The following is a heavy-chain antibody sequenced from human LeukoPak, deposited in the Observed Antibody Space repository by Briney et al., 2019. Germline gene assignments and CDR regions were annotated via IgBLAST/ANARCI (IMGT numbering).Heavy chain of an antibody. CDR3: ARGGYYYDSSGYFDY. CDR1: GFTFSSYW. V-gene: IGHV3-7*03. Sequence: PGGSLRLSCAASGFTFSSYWMSWVRQAPGKGLEWVANIKQDGSEKYYVDSVKGRFTISRDNAKNSLYLQMNSLRAEDTALYHCARGGYYYDSSGYFDYWGQGTLVTVSS. D-gene: IGHD3-22*01. CDR2: IKQDGSEK. J-gene: IGHJ4*02.